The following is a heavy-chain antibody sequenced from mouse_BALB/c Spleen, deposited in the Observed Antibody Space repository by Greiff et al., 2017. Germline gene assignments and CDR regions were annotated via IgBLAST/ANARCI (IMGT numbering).Heavy chain of an antibody. V-gene: IGHV3-2*02. Sequence: EVQLVESGPGLVKPSQSLSLTCTVTGYSITSDYAWNWIRQFPGNKLEWMGYISYSGSTSYNPSLKSRISITRDTSKNQFFLQLNSVTTEDTATYYCARQETGTGYYAMDYWGQGTSVTVSS. CDR3: ARQETGTGYYAMDY. CDR1: GYSITSDYA. D-gene: IGHD4-1*01. J-gene: IGHJ4*01. CDR2: ISYSGST.